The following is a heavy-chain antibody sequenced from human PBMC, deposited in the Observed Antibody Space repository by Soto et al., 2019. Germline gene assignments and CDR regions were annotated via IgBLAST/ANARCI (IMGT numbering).Heavy chain of an antibody. CDR3: AKGPGFIDAYLDY. D-gene: IGHD3-16*01. Sequence: EVQLVETGGGLIQPGGSQRLSCLASGLTVSNSYMTWVRQAPGKGLEWVAAIDGGGVTYYADSVKGRFTISRDNSKNTIYLQMNSLRVDDTAVYYCAKGPGFIDAYLDYWGQGTQVTVSS. CDR1: GLTVSNSY. J-gene: IGHJ4*02. V-gene: IGHV3-53*02. CDR2: IDGGGVT.